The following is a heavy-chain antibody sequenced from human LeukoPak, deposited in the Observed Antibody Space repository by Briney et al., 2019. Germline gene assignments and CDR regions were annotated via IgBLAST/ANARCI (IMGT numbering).Heavy chain of an antibody. J-gene: IGHJ4*02. CDR2: INPSGGST. CDR3: ARGGEQLLGY. CDR1: GYTFTSYY. V-gene: IGHV1-46*01. Sequence: EASVTVSCKASGYTFTSYYMHWVRPPPGQGLEWMGIINPSGGSTSYAQKFQGRVTMTRDTSTSTVYMELSSLRSEDTAVYYCARGGEQLLGYWGQGTLVTVSS. D-gene: IGHD1/OR15-1a*01.